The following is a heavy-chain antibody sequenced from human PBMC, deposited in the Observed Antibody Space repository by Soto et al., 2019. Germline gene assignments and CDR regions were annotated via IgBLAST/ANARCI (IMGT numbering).Heavy chain of an antibody. CDR1: GYSFTIYC. V-gene: IGHV5-10-1*01. Sequence: PGESLKISCKGSGYSFTIYCISWVLQMPGKGLEWMGRIDPSDSYTNYSPSFQGHVTISADKSISTAYLQWSSLKASDTAMYYCARRGYSYGSLGFDPWGQGTLVTVSS. D-gene: IGHD5-18*01. J-gene: IGHJ5*02. CDR2: IDPSDSYT. CDR3: ARRGYSYGSLGFDP.